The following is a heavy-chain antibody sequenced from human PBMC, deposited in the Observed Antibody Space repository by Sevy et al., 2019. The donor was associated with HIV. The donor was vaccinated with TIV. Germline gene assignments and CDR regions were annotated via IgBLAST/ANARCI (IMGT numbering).Heavy chain of an antibody. CDR2: ISGSGGST. CDR1: GFTFSSYA. Sequence: GGSLRLSCAASGFTFSSYAMSWVRQAPGKGLQWVSAISGSGGSTYYADSVKGRFTISRDNSKNTLYLQMNSLRAEDTAVYYCAKSRQWLVPTMGYFQHWGQGTLVTVSS. V-gene: IGHV3-23*01. J-gene: IGHJ1*01. D-gene: IGHD6-19*01. CDR3: AKSRQWLVPTMGYFQH.